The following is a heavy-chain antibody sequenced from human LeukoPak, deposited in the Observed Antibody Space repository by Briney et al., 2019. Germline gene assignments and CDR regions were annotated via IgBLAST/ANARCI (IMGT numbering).Heavy chain of an antibody. D-gene: IGHD2-15*01. CDR2: IYPADSDI. Sequence: GESLKISCKGSGYSFTSYWIGWVRQMPGKGLEWMGVIYPADSDIRYSPSFQGQVTISADKSISTAYLQWSSLKASDTAMYYCARQEYCSGGSCYTWFDPWGQGTLVTVSS. V-gene: IGHV5-51*01. J-gene: IGHJ5*02. CDR1: GYSFTSYW. CDR3: ARQEYCSGGSCYTWFDP.